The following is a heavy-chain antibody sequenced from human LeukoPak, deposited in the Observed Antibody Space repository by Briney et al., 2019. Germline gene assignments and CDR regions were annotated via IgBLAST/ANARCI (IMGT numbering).Heavy chain of an antibody. D-gene: IGHD6-13*01. CDR3: AKDRGSWYLDY. CDR2: ISYDGSNK. J-gene: IGHJ4*02. CDR1: GFTFSSYG. V-gene: IGHV3-30*18. Sequence: PGGSLRPSCAASGFTFSSYGMHWVRQAPGKGLEWVAVISYDGSNKYYADSVKGRFTISRDNSKNTLYLQMNSLRAEDTAVYYCAKDRGSWYLDYWGQGTLVTVSS.